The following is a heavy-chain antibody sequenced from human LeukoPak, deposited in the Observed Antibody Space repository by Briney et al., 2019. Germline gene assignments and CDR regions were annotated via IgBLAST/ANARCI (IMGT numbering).Heavy chain of an antibody. J-gene: IGHJ4*02. CDR2: INPSGGST. D-gene: IGHD6-13*01. CDR3: ARRIAAAGTLDY. V-gene: IGHV1-46*01. CDR1: GYTFTSYY. Sequence: GASVKVSFKASGYTFTSYYMHWVRQAPGQGLEWMGIINPSGGSTSYAQKFQGRVTMTRDTSTSTVYMELSSLRSEDTAVYYCARRIAAAGTLDYWGQGTLVTVSS.